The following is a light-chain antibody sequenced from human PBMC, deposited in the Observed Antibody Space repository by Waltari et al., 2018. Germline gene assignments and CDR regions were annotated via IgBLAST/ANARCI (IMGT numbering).Light chain of an antibody. CDR1: HGLLYSSNNQNS. J-gene: IGKJ2*01. CDR3: QEYFTTKYT. Sequence: DIVITQSPEYLAVSLGERATINCKSSHGLLYSSNNQNSLAWYQQEAGQPPRLLIYWASTRASGVPDRFTGSGSGTDFTLTISSLQAEDGASYDCQEYFTTKYTFGQGTKLETK. CDR2: WAS. V-gene: IGKV4-1*01.